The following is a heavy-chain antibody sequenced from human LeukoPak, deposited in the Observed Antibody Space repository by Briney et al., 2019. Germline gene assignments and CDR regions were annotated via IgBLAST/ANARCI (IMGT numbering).Heavy chain of an antibody. D-gene: IGHD2-21*02. CDR2: VHYNGAT. CDR3: ARHGPGVGTQSEYFQH. V-gene: IGHV4-39*01. Sequence: SETLSLTCTVSGGSISSSTFYWGWIRQPPGKALAWIGSVHYNGATYYSPGTGFSISLDTSKNQFSLKKTSVSAADTAVYYCARHGPGVGTQSEYFQHWGQGTLVTVSS. J-gene: IGHJ1*01. CDR1: GGSISSSTFY.